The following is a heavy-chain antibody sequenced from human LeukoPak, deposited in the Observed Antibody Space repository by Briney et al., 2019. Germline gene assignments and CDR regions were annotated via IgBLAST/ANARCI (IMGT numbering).Heavy chain of an antibody. Sequence: GGSLRLSCAASGFTFDDYAIHWVRPPPGKGLAWVSLISGDGGSTYYADSVKGRFTISRDNSKNSLYLQMNSLRTEDTALYYCAKWRGDYPSYYYYYMDVWGKGTTVTVSS. D-gene: IGHD4-17*01. V-gene: IGHV3-43*02. CDR3: AKWRGDYPSYYYYYMDV. J-gene: IGHJ6*03. CDR2: ISGDGGST. CDR1: GFTFDDYA.